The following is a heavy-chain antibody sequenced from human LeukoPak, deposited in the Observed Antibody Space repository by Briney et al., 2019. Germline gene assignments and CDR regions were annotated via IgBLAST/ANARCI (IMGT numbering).Heavy chain of an antibody. V-gene: IGHV3-21*01. CDR2: ISSSTSYI. D-gene: IGHD3-22*01. CDR1: GFTFYSYM. Sequence: GGSLRLSCAASGFTFYSYMMNWVRQAPGKGLEWVSSISSSTSYIYYADSVKGRFTISRDNAKNSLHLQMNSLRAEDTAAYYCARTTYYDSSGYTTDYYYYMDVWGKGTTVTVSS. J-gene: IGHJ6*03. CDR3: ARTTYYDSSGYTTDYYYYMDV.